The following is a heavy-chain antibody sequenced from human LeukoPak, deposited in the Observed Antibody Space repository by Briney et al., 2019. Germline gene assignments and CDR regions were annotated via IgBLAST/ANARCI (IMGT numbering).Heavy chain of an antibody. V-gene: IGHV4-34*01. Sequence: SETLSLTCAVYGGSFSGYYWSWTRQPPGKGLEWIGEINHSGSTNYNPSLKSRVTISVDTSKNQFSLKLSSVTAADTAVYYCVRRPQVVPAAIRAFDIWGQGTMVTVSS. J-gene: IGHJ3*02. CDR3: VRRPQVVPAAIRAFDI. D-gene: IGHD2-2*02. CDR1: GGSFSGYY. CDR2: INHSGST.